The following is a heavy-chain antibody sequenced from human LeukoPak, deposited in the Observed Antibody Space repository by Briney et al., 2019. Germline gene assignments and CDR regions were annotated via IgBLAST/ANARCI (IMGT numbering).Heavy chain of an antibody. CDR2: ISSSSSYI. CDR1: GFTFSSYS. Sequence: GGSLRLSCAASGFTFSSYSMNWVRQAPGKGLEWVSSISSSSSYIYYADSVKGRFTISRDNAKNSLYLQMNSLRAEDTAVHYCARELGTRNDYWGQGTLVTVSS. CDR3: ARELGTRNDY. J-gene: IGHJ4*02. D-gene: IGHD1-1*01. V-gene: IGHV3-21*01.